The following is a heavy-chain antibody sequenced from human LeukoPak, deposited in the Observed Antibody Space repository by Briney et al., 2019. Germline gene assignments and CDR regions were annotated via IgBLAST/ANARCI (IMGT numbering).Heavy chain of an antibody. CDR3: ARSGYDFWSGAIDY. Sequence: GGSLRLSCAASGFTFSSYSMNWVRQAPGKGLEWVSYISSSSSTIYYADSVKGRFTISRDNAKNSLYLQMNSLRAEDTAVYYCARSGYDFWSGAIDYWGQGTLVTVSS. J-gene: IGHJ4*02. V-gene: IGHV3-48*04. CDR2: ISSSSSTI. CDR1: GFTFSSYS. D-gene: IGHD3-3*01.